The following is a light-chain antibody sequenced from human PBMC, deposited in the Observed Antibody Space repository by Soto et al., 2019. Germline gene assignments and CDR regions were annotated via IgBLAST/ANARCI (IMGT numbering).Light chain of an antibody. J-gene: IGKJ5*01. Sequence: DIQMTQSPSSLSASVGDRVAITFGASQSISSYLNWYQQKPGKAPKLLIYAASSLQSGVPSRFSGSGSGTDFTLTISSLQPEDFATYYCQQSYSTLITFGQGTRLEIK. V-gene: IGKV1-39*01. CDR3: QQSYSTLIT. CDR2: AAS. CDR1: QSISSY.